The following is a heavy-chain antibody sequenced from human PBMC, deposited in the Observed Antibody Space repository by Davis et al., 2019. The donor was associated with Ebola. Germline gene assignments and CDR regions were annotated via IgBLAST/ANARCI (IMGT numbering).Heavy chain of an antibody. V-gene: IGHV4-34*01. CDR1: GASFSGYY. D-gene: IGHD2-2*02. Sequence: MPSEPLSLTCAAYGASFSGYYWSWIRQPPGKGLEWIGEINHSGSTNYNPSLKSRVTISVDTSKNQFSLKLSSVTAADTAVYYCARGYTGWFDPWGQGTLVTVSS. J-gene: IGHJ5*02. CDR3: ARGYTGWFDP. CDR2: INHSGST.